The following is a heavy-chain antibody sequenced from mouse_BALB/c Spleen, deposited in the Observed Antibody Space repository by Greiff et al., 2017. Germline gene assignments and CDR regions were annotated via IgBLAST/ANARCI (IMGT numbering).Heavy chain of an antibody. Sequence: QVQLKESGAELAKPGASVKMSCTASGYTFTSYWMHWVKQRPGQGLEWIGYINPSTGYTEYNQKFKDKVTLTADKSSSTAYMQLSSLTSEDSAVYYCERPIYYGYDEGAPDYWGQGTTLTVSS. D-gene: IGHD2-2*01. CDR3: ERPIYYGYDEGAPDY. J-gene: IGHJ2*01. V-gene: IGHV1-7*01. CDR1: GYTFTSYW. CDR2: INPSTGYT.